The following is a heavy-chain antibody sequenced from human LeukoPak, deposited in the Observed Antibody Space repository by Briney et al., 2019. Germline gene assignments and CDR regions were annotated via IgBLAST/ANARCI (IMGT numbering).Heavy chain of an antibody. CDR1: RNIFTGHY. J-gene: IGHJ4*02. CDR2: ISAYNGNT. Sequence: GASVKVSCKASRNIFTGHYMHWVRQAPGQGLEWMGWISAYNGNTNYAQKLQGRVTMTTDTSTTTAYMELRSLRSDDTAVYYCARDSSSWDYFDCWGQGTLVTVSS. V-gene: IGHV1-18*04. D-gene: IGHD6-13*01. CDR3: ARDSSSWDYFDC.